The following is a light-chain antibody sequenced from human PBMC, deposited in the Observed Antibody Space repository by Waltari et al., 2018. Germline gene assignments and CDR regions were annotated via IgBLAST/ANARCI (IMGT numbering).Light chain of an antibody. CDR3: SAWDSSLSAWV. Sequence: QAGLTQSPSVSKGLRQTATLTCTGNTNKVGKQGAPWLQQHQGHPPKLLSYRNNDRPSGISERFSASRSGNTASLTITGLQPEDEADYYCSAWDSSLSAWVFGGGTKLTVL. CDR2: RNN. J-gene: IGLJ3*02. CDR1: TNKVGKQG. V-gene: IGLV10-54*01.